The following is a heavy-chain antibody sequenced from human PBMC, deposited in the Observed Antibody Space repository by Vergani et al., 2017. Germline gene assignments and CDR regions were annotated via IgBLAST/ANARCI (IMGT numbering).Heavy chain of an antibody. CDR3: AKRMAARPRHLDTPGKGFDY. CDR2: ISGSGDST. Sequence: EVQLLESGGGLVQPGGSLRLSCAASGFTFSSYAMRWVRQAPGKGLEWVAAISGSGDSTYYADSVKGLFLISRDNSKNTLYLQMNSLRAEDTAVDYCAKRMAARPRHLDTPGKGFDYWGQGTLVTVSS. V-gene: IGHV3-23*01. CDR1: GFTFSSYA. J-gene: IGHJ4*02. D-gene: IGHD6-6*01.